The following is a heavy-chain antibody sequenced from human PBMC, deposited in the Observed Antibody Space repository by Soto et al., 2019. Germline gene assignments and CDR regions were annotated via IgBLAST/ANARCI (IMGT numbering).Heavy chain of an antibody. Sequence: ASVKVSCKASGYTFTSYDISWVRQATGQGLEWMGWMNPNSGTTGYAQKFQGRVTMTRNTSISTAYMELSSLRSEDTAVYYCARRVDYYYYMDVWGKGTTVTVSS. CDR1: GYTFTSYD. V-gene: IGHV1-8*01. D-gene: IGHD2-15*01. J-gene: IGHJ6*03. CDR3: ARRVDYYYYMDV. CDR2: MNPNSGTT.